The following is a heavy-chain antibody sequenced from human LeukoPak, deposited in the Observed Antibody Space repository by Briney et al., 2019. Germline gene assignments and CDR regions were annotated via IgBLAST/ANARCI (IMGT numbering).Heavy chain of an antibody. Sequence: GGSLRLSCAASGFTFSSYAMSWVRQAPGKGLEWVSAISGSGGSTYYADSVKGRFTISRDNSKNTLYLQMNSLRAEDTAVYYCAKDRVVRGVHPYYFDYWGQGTLVTVSS. CDR1: GFTFSSYA. CDR2: ISGSGGST. CDR3: AKDRVVRGVHPYYFDY. J-gene: IGHJ4*02. D-gene: IGHD3-10*01. V-gene: IGHV3-23*01.